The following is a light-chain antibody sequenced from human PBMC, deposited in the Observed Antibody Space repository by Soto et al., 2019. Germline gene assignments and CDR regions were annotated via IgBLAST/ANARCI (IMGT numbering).Light chain of an antibody. Sequence: QSVLTQPPSVSGAPGQRLTISCAGTSSNIGAGFDVHWYQQLPGMAPKLLIYTNNQRPSGVPDRFSASKSGTSASLAISGLRSEDEADYYCAAWHDSLSGVIFGGGTKVAVL. J-gene: IGLJ2*01. CDR1: SSNIGAGFD. CDR2: TNN. V-gene: IGLV1-47*02. CDR3: AAWHDSLSGVI.